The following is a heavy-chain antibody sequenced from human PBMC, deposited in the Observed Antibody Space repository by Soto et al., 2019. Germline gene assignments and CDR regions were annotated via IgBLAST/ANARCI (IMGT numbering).Heavy chain of an antibody. D-gene: IGHD3-22*01. J-gene: IGHJ4*02. CDR2: IYSTEST. CDR3: ARSDSSGKTRYYFDH. Sequence: SETLSLTCTVSGGSISSGSYYWTWIRQHPGKGLEWIGYIYSTESTNYNPSLKSRLSISVDMSASQFSLKLSSVTVADTAVYYYARSDSSGKTRYYFDHWGQGPLVTVSS. CDR1: GGSISSGSYY. V-gene: IGHV4-31*03.